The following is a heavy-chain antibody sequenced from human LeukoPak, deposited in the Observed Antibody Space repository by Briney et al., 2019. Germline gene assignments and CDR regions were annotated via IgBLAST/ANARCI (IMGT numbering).Heavy chain of an antibody. V-gene: IGHV1-2*02. CDR3: ARELGRNAFDI. CDR1: GYTFTDNH. J-gene: IGHJ3*02. Sequence: GESLKISCKASGYTFTDNHMYWIRQAPGQGPDCMGWINPNSGGTNYAQKFQGRITMTRDTSISTAYMELSRLTSDDTAIYFCARELGRNAFDIWGQGTMVTVSP. D-gene: IGHD7-27*01. CDR2: INPNSGGT.